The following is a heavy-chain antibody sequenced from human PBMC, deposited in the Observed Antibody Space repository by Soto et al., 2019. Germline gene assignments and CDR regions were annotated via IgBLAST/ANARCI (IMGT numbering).Heavy chain of an antibody. Sequence: PSETLSLTCAVSGGSVSSTNWWSWARQSPGKGLEWIGDIYHIGSTNYNPSLRGRVTISVDKSKNQFSLKLSSVTAADTAVYYCARSPDSSGYYPRRYYYGMDVWGQGTTVTVS. CDR1: GGSVSSTNW. D-gene: IGHD3-22*01. V-gene: IGHV4-4*02. CDR3: ARSPDSSGYYPRRYYYGMDV. CDR2: IYHIGST. J-gene: IGHJ6*02.